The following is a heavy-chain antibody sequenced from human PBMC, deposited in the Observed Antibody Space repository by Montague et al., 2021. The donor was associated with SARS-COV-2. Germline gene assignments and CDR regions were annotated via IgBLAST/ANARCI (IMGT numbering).Heavy chain of an antibody. CDR2: IYTSGST. J-gene: IGHJ5*02. D-gene: IGHD1-1*01. CDR3: ARDGLERQWWMLGWFDP. Sequence: SETLSLTCTVSGGSISSYYWSWIRQPAGKGLEWIGRIYTSGSTNYNPSLKSRVTMSVDTSKNQFSLKLRSVTAADTAVYFCARDGLERQWWMLGWFDPWGQGTLVTVSP. V-gene: IGHV4-4*07. CDR1: GGSISSYY.